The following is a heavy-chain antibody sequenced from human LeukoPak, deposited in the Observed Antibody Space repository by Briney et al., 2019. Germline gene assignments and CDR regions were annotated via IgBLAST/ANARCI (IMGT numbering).Heavy chain of an antibody. V-gene: IGHV1-18*01. CDR3: ARVQGWGWFSAWFAP. D-gene: IGHD3-16*01. J-gene: IGHJ5*02. CDR2: ISAYNGNT. Sequence: ASVKVSCKASGYTFTSYGISWVRQAPGQGLEWMGWISAYNGNTNYAQKLQGRVTMTTDTSTSTAYMELRSLRSDDTAVYYCARVQGWGWFSAWFAPWGQGTLVTVPS. CDR1: GYTFTSYG.